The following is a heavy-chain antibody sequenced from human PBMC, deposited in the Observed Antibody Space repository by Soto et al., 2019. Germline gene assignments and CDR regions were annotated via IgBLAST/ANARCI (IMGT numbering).Heavy chain of an antibody. CDR3: EKDANWEDHY. CDR1: GFTFSNYA. D-gene: IGHD1-1*01. Sequence: EVQLLESGGXLVQPGGSLRLSCAASGFTFSNYAMTWVRQAPGKGLEWVSFISGSGGITYYADSVKGRFTISRDNSKNTLYLQMHSLRAEDTAIYYCEKDANWEDHYWGQGTLVTVSS. J-gene: IGHJ4*02. CDR2: ISGSGGIT. V-gene: IGHV3-23*01.